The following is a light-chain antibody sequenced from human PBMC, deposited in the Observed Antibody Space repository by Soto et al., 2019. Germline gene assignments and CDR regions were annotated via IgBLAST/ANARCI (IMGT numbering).Light chain of an antibody. Sequence: DIQMTQSPSTLSASIGDRGTISCRASRTISDWLAWYQQRPGKAPKLLIYRAFRLESGVPGRFSGSASGTEFTLTISGLQPDDFATYYCQQYRTFAFTFGQGTRRESK. V-gene: IGKV1-5*03. J-gene: IGKJ2*01. CDR1: RTISDW. CDR2: RAF. CDR3: QQYRTFAFT.